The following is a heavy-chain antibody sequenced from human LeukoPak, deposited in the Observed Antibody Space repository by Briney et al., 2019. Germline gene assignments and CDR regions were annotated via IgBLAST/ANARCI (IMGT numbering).Heavy chain of an antibody. CDR3: ARGLKYNWNHGPAFDI. J-gene: IGHJ3*02. CDR1: GFIFSSYG. CDR2: VSYDGGNI. D-gene: IGHD1-14*01. V-gene: IGHV3-30*03. Sequence: PGGSLRLSCAASGFIFSSYGMDWGRQAPGKGVEWVAVVSYDGGNISYTDSVKGRFTISRDNSNHTLYLQMNSLRAEDTAVYYCARGLKYNWNHGPAFDIWGQGTMVTVSS.